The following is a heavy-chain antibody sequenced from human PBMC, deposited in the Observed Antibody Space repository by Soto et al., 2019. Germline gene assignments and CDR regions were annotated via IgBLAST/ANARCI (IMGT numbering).Heavy chain of an antibody. Sequence: QVQLQESGPGLVKPSQTLSLTCTVSGDSISSANNYWSWIRQPPGEGLEWIGFISYSGTTSYSPSLKSRLAISLDTSNNQCSLSLTSVTAADPAVYYCARGRGYSYGLDPWGQGTLVTVSS. J-gene: IGHJ5*02. D-gene: IGHD5-12*01. CDR1: GDSISSANNY. CDR2: ISYSGTT. V-gene: IGHV4-30-4*01. CDR3: ARGRGYSYGLDP.